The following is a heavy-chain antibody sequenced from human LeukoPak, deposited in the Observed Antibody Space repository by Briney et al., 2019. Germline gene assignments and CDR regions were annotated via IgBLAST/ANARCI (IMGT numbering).Heavy chain of an antibody. D-gene: IGHD3-22*01. V-gene: IGHV1-24*01. J-gene: IGHJ2*01. CDR3: ATDPGQKRERDYYDSSGLGYFDL. CDR2: FDPEDGET. CDR1: GYTFNSYY. Sequence: ASVKVSCKASGYTFNSYYMHWVRRAPGKGLEWMGGFDPEDGETIYAQKFQGRVTMTEDTSTDTAYMELSSLRSEDTAVYCCATDPGQKRERDYYDSSGLGYFDLWGRGTLVTVSS.